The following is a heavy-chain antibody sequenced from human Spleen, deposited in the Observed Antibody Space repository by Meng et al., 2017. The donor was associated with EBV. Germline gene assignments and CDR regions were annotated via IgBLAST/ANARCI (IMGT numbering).Heavy chain of an antibody. CDR2: INPGSGNA. J-gene: IGHJ4*02. D-gene: IGHD1-26*01. V-gene: IGHV1-3*01. Sequence: QGQQVQFGPEGKRPGASVKVPCKASGYTFTTYAIHWVRQAPGQGLEWMGWINPGSGNAKYSQKFQGRVTITTDTSASTTYMELRSLRSEDTAVYYCARLYSGNHPIDDYWGQGTLVTVSS. CDR1: GYTFTTYA. CDR3: ARLYSGNHPIDDY.